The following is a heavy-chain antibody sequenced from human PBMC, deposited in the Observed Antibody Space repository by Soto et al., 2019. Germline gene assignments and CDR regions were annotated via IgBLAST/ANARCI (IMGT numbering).Heavy chain of an antibody. CDR3: AKAGDHSYFDY. D-gene: IGHD3-10*01. V-gene: IGHV3-23*04. J-gene: IGHJ4*02. CDR2: ISPSGGST. Sequence: VQLVESGGGVVQSGTSLRLSCAASGFTFSSYAMNWVRQAPGKGLEWVSAISPSGGSTYYADSVKGRFTISRDNSKNTLYVQMNSLRAEDTAVYYCAKAGDHSYFDYWGQGTLVTVSS. CDR1: GFTFSSYA.